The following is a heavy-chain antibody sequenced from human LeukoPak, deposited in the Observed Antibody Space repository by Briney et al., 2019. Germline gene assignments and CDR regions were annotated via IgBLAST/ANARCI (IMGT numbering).Heavy chain of an antibody. Sequence: PGGSLRLSCAASGFTSSDNFMSWIRQAPGKGLEWVSYISKSDSTTYYADTVKGRFTIPRDSAKNSVYLYMNSLRAEDTAVYYCASAVAAPDQDPPFDYWGQGTLVTVSS. J-gene: IGHJ4*02. CDR2: ISKSDSTT. CDR3: ASAVAAPDQDPPFDY. D-gene: IGHD6-25*01. V-gene: IGHV3-11*01. CDR1: GFTSSDNF.